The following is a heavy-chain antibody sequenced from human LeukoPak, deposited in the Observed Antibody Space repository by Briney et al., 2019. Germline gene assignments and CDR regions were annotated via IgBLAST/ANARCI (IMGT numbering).Heavy chain of an antibody. Sequence: SETLSLTCTVSGGSISSYYWSWIRQSPGKGLEWIGFIYYSGTANYNPSLKSRVTMSVDTSKNQFSLKLTSVTAADTAVYYCARDTLGATFPGAFDIWGQGTMVTVSS. CDR2: IYYSGTA. J-gene: IGHJ3*02. D-gene: IGHD1-26*01. CDR3: ARDTLGATFPGAFDI. CDR1: GGSISSYY. V-gene: IGHV4-59*01.